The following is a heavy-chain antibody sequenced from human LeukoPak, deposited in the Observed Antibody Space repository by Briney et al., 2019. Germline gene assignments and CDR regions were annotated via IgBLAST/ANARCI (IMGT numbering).Heavy chain of an antibody. CDR2: IYYSGST. CDR1: GGSISSSSYY. Sequence: PSETLSLTCTVSGGSISSSSYYWGWIRQPPGKGLEWIGSIYYSGSTYYNPSLKSRVTISVDTSKNQFSLKLSSVTAADTAVYYCARVSGVVTTDYWGQGTLVTVSS. D-gene: IGHD4-23*01. CDR3: ARVSGVVTTDY. V-gene: IGHV4-39*07. J-gene: IGHJ4*02.